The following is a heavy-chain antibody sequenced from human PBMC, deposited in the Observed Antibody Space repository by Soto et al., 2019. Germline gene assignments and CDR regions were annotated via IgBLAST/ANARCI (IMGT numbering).Heavy chain of an antibody. CDR2: INAGNGNT. Sequence: QAQLVQSGAEVKKPGASVKVSCKASGYTFTSYAMHWVRQAPGQRLEWMGWINAGNGNTKYSQLYQGRVTITRDTSASTTYIELRSLRSEHVAVYYCAGSYYYDSSGYASLYYYYGMDVWGQGTKVNVSS. CDR3: AGSYYYDSSGYASLYYYYGMDV. D-gene: IGHD3-22*01. V-gene: IGHV1-3*01. J-gene: IGHJ6*02. CDR1: GYTFTSYA.